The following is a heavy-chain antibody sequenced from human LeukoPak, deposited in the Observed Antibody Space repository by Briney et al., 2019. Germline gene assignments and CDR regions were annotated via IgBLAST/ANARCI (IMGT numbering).Heavy chain of an antibody. CDR2: IYTNVST. Sequence: SETLSLTCTVSDDSISSYYWSWIRQPAGKGLEWIGRIYTNVSTNYNPSLKSRVTMSVDTSKNHFSLKLSSVTAADTAVYYCARANSYDGSGHYYEFAYWGQGTLVTVSS. V-gene: IGHV4-4*07. CDR3: ARANSYDGSGHYYEFAY. D-gene: IGHD3-22*01. CDR1: DDSISSYY. J-gene: IGHJ4*02.